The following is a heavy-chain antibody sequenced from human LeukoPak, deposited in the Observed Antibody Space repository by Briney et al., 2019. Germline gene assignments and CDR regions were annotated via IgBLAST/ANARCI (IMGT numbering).Heavy chain of an antibody. CDR2: INPNSGGT. CDR1: GYTFTGYY. J-gene: IGHJ4*02. CDR3: ARAPSSSWSNYNYFDY. D-gene: IGHD6-13*01. V-gene: IGHV1-2*06. Sequence: ASVKVSCKASGYTFTGYYMHWVRQAPGQGLEWMGRINPNSGGTNYAQKFQGRVTMTRDTSISTAYMEPSRLRSDDTAVYYCARAPSSSWSNYNYFDYWGQGTLVTVSS.